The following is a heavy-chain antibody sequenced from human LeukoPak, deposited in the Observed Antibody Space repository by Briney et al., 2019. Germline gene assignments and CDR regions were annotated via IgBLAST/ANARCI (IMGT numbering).Heavy chain of an antibody. D-gene: IGHD4-17*01. CDR2: ISDGGWT. CDR3: VRDRGMTTVTLDY. V-gene: IGHV3-23*01. CDR1: GFTSSSYA. Sequence: GGSLRLSCAASGFTSSSYAMSWVRQAPGKGLEWVSTISDGGWTYYADSVKGRFAISRDDSENTLYLQMNSLRDEDTAVYYCVRDRGMTTVTLDYWGQGTLVTVSS. J-gene: IGHJ4*02.